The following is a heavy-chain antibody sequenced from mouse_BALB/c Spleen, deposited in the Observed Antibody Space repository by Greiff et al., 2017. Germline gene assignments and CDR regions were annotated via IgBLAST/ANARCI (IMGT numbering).Heavy chain of an antibody. J-gene: IGHJ3*01. Sequence: EVKLVESGGGLVKPGGSLKLSCAASGFTFSSYAMSWVRQSPEKRLEWVAEISSGGSYTYYPDTVTGRFTISRDNAKNTLYLEMSSLRSEDTAMYYCARTMITTFAYWGQGTLVTVSA. CDR2: ISSGGSYT. CDR3: ARTMITTFAY. D-gene: IGHD2-4*01. CDR1: GFTFSSYA. V-gene: IGHV5-9-4*01.